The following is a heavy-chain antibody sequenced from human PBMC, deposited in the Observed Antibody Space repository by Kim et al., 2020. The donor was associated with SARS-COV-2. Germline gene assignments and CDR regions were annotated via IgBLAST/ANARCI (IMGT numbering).Heavy chain of an antibody. Sequence: SETLSLTCAVSGGSISSSNWWSWVRQPPGKGLEWIGEIYHSGSTNYNPSLKSRVTISVDKSKNQFSLKLSSVTAADTAVYYCARATVTTFIPLYFDYWGQGTLVTVSS. CDR1: GGSISSSNW. D-gene: IGHD4-17*01. V-gene: IGHV4-4*02. CDR3: ARATVTTFIPLYFDY. J-gene: IGHJ4*02. CDR2: IYHSGST.